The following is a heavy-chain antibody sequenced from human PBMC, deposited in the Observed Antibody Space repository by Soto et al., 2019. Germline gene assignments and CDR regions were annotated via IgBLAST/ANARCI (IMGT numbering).Heavy chain of an antibody. J-gene: IGHJ4*02. CDR1: GGTFSSYA. CDR2: SIPIFGTA. V-gene: IGHV1-69*13. D-gene: IGHD3-9*01. Sequence: GASVKVSCKASGGTFSSYAISWVRQAPGQGLEWMGGSIPIFGTANYAQKFQGRVTITADESTSTAYMELSSLRSEDTAVYYCASPSYYDILTGSLDYWGQGTLVTVSS. CDR3: ASPSYYDILTGSLDY.